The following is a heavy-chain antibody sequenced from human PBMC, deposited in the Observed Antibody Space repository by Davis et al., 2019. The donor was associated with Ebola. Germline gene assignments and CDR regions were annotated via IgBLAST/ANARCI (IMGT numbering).Heavy chain of an antibody. CDR2: INWNGGST. CDR3: ARRIAVAEYDYYYYYMDV. J-gene: IGHJ6*03. CDR1: GFTFSSYE. D-gene: IGHD6-19*01. Sequence: GESLKISCAASGFTFSSYEMNWVRQAPGKGLEWVSGINWNGGSTGYADSVKGRFTISRDNAKNSLYLLMNGLRAEDTALYYCARRIAVAEYDYYYYYMDVWGKGTTVTVSS. V-gene: IGHV3-20*04.